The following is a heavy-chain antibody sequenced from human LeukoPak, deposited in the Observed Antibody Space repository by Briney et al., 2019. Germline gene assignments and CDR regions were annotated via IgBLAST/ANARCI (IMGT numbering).Heavy chain of an antibody. CDR3: AKRGVVIRVILVGFHKEAYYFDS. V-gene: IGHV3-23*01. CDR1: GITLSNYG. D-gene: IGHD3-22*01. CDR2: ISGSGGRP. J-gene: IGHJ4*02. Sequence: GGSLRLSCAVSGITLSNYGMSWVRQAPGKGLEWVAGISGSGGRPNYADSVKGRFTISRDNAKNTLYLQMNSLRAEDTAVYFCAKRGVVIRVILVGFHKEAYYFDSWGQGALVTDSS.